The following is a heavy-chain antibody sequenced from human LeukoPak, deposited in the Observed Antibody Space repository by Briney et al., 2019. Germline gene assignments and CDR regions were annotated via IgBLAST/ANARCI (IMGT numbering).Heavy chain of an antibody. J-gene: IGHJ4*02. CDR3: ARQEEYCSSTSCSVDY. V-gene: IGHV5-51*01. CDR2: IYPGDSDT. CDR1: GYSFTNYW. D-gene: IGHD2-2*01. Sequence: GESLKISCKGSGYSFTNYWIGWVRQMPGKGLEWMGIIYPGDSDTRYSPSFQGQVTISADKSISTAYLQWSSLKASDTAMYYCARQEEYCSSTSCSVDYWGQGTLVTVSS.